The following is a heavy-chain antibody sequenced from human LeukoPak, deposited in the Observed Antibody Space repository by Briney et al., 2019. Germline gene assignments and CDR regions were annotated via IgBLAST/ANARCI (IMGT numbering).Heavy chain of an antibody. Sequence: GGSLRLSCAASGFTFSSYAMSWVRQAPGKGLEWVSAISGSGGSTNYADSVKGRFTISRDNSKNTLYLQMNSLRAEDTAVYYCATFSDIVVVPAATPYNWFDPWGQGTLVTVSS. J-gene: IGHJ5*02. V-gene: IGHV3-23*01. CDR1: GFTFSSYA. CDR2: ISGSGGST. D-gene: IGHD2-2*01. CDR3: ATFSDIVVVPAATPYNWFDP.